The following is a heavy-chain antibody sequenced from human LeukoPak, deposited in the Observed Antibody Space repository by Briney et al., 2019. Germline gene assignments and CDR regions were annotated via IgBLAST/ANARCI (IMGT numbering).Heavy chain of an antibody. J-gene: IGHJ4*02. D-gene: IGHD3-10*01. V-gene: IGHV4-34*01. CDR3: SRGGDASKAGKY. CDR2: IHPSGSP. CDR1: DASFSGYY. Sequence: SETLSLTCAIYDASFSGYYWSWIRQPPGKGLEWIGEIHPSGSPSYNPSLESRTIISVDASKNQFSLILNSVTAADTALYFCSRGGDASKAGKYWGQGALVTASS.